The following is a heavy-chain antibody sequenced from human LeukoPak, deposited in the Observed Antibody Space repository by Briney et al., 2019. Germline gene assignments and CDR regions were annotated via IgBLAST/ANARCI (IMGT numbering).Heavy chain of an antibody. CDR3: ARGQQGSSWYYFDY. V-gene: IGHV3-21*01. CDR1: GFTFSSYS. Sequence: GGSLRLTCAASGFTFSSYSMNWVRQAPGKGLEWASSISSSSSYIYYADSVKGRFTISRDNAKNSLYLRMNSLRAEDTAVYYCARGQQGSSWYYFDYWGQGTLVTVSS. D-gene: IGHD6-13*01. CDR2: ISSSSSYI. J-gene: IGHJ4*02.